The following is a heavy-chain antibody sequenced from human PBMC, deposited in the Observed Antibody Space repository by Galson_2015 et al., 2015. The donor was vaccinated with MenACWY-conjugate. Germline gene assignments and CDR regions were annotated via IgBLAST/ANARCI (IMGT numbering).Heavy chain of an antibody. V-gene: IGHV3-48*03. J-gene: IGHJ4*02. Sequence: SLRLSCAASGFTFSSYEMNRVRQAPGKGLEWVSYISSSGSTIYYADSVKGRFTISRDNAKNSLYLQMSSLGAEDTAVYYCARDRLGAYYYGSGRGPDYWGQGTLVTVSS. CDR2: ISSSGSTI. CDR1: GFTFSSYE. CDR3: ARDRLGAYYYGSGRGPDY. D-gene: IGHD3-10*01.